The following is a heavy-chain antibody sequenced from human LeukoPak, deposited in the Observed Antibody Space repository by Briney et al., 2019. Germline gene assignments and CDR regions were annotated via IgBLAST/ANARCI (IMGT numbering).Heavy chain of an antibody. J-gene: IGHJ6*02. CDR2: MSPNDGDT. V-gene: IGHV1-8*01. CDR3: ARDGCSGGSCYPTLYYYYGMDV. Sequence: GASVKVSCKTSGYTFTSYDINWVRQATGQGLEWLGWMSPNDGDTGYAQKFQGRVTMTTDTSTSTAYMELRSLRSDDTAVYYCARDGCSGGSCYPTLYYYYGMDVWGQGTTVTVSS. CDR1: GYTFTSYD. D-gene: IGHD2-15*01.